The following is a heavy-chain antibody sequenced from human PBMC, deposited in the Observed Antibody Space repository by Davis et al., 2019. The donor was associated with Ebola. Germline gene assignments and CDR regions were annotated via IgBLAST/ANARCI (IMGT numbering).Heavy chain of an antibody. CDR1: GGSISSSTYY. CDR2: IYYFGTT. Sequence: SETLSLTCTVSGGSISSSTYYWGWIRQSPGKGLEWVANIYYFGTTYYNPSLKSRVTISADTSKNQFSLNLTSVTAADTAVYYCARGSLDYSSSWYPFDHWGQGTLVTVSS. J-gene: IGHJ4*02. CDR3: ARGSLDYSSSWYPFDH. D-gene: IGHD6-13*01. V-gene: IGHV4-39*01.